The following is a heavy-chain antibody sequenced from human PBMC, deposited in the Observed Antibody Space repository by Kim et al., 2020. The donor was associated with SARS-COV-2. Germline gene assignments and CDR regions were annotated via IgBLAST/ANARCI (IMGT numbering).Heavy chain of an antibody. D-gene: IGHD3-22*01. CDR1: GGSISGGGCY. CDR3: ARGPITMIVVVNAFDS. CDR2: INYSGST. V-gene: IGHV4-31*01. Sequence: SETLSLTCTVSGGSISGGGCYWSWNRQHPGQDLDWIVYINYSGSTYYNPSRKSLVTISVDTTKNQFTLKLSSVTAADTAVYYCARGPITMIVVVNAFDSWGQGTMVTVSS. J-gene: IGHJ3*02.